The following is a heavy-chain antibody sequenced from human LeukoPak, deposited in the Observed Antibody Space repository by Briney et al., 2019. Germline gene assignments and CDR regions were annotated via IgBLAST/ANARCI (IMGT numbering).Heavy chain of an antibody. J-gene: IGHJ4*02. Sequence: SETLSLTCTVPGGSISSSDFYWGWIRQPPGKGLELIGIISYSGSTYYNPSLKSRVTISVDTSKSQFSLKLSSVTAADTAIYYCARLDKGINAAHFDYWGQGTLVTVSS. D-gene: IGHD3-22*01. CDR2: ISYSGST. CDR1: GGSISSSDFY. V-gene: IGHV4-39*01. CDR3: ARLDKGINAAHFDY.